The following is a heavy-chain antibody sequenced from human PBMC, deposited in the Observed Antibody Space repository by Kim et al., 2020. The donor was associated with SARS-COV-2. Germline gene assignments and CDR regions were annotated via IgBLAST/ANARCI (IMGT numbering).Heavy chain of an antibody. CDR3: ARGEATSYDALTDSYKPHDGVDF. D-gene: IGHD3-9*01. CDR2: VNPNSGNT. J-gene: IGHJ6*02. CDR1: GYTFASYD. V-gene: IGHV1-8*01. Sequence: ASVKVSCKASGYTFASYDINWVRQAAGQGLEWMGWVNPNSGNTGYAQKFQGRVTMTRDTSISTAYMELSSLRPEDTAVYYCARGEATSYDALTDSYKPHDGVDFWGQGTPVTVSS.